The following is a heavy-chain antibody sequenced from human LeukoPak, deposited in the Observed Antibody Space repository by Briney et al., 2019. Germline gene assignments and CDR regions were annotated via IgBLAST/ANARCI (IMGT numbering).Heavy chain of an antibody. Sequence: PGGSLRLSCAASGFTVSNDYVAGVRRDPGKGREGVSLIYADGTTFYTDSVKGRFTMSRENFKKPLYLQMNSLRPEDPALYYCARDRAGAQNWVALAPWGQGPLVTVSS. D-gene: IGHD7-27*01. CDR1: GFTVSNDY. CDR3: ARDRAGAQNWVALAP. V-gene: IGHV3-66*02. CDR2: IYADGTT. J-gene: IGHJ5*02.